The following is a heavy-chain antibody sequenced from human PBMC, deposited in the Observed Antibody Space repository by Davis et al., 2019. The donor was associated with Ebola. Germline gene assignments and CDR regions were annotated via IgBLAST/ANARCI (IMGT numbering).Heavy chain of an antibody. Sequence: AASVKVSCKASGYTFTGYYMHWVRQAPGQGLEWMGRINPNSGGTNYAQKFQGRVIMTRDTSISTAYMELTRLRSDDTAVYYCARAQFPTTSDHWGQGTLVTVSS. CDR1: GYTFTGYY. V-gene: IGHV1-2*06. D-gene: IGHD1-1*01. CDR2: INPNSGGT. J-gene: IGHJ4*02. CDR3: ARAQFPTTSDH.